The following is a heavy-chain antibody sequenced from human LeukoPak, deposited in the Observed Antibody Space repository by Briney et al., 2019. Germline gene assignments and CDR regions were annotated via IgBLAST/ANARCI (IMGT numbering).Heavy chain of an antibody. Sequence: GGSLRPSCAASGFTFSSYAMHWVRQAPGKGLEWVAVISYDGSNKYYADSVKGRFTISRDNSKNTLYLQMNSLRAEDTAVYYCARTVSGWYNYYYYGMDVWGQGTTVTVSS. V-gene: IGHV3-30*04. D-gene: IGHD6-19*01. CDR3: ARTVSGWYNYYYYGMDV. J-gene: IGHJ6*02. CDR2: ISYDGSNK. CDR1: GFTFSSYA.